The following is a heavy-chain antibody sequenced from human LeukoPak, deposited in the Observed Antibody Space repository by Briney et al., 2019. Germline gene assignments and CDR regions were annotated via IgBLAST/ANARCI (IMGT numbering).Heavy chain of an antibody. V-gene: IGHV3-30-3*01. CDR3: ARETYYDFWSGSLLNYYYYGMDV. CDR2: ISYDGSNK. Sequence: GGSLRLSCAASGFTFSSYAMHWVRQAPGKGLEWVAVISYDGSNKYYADSVKGRFTISRDNSKNTLYLQMNSLRAEDTAVYYCARETYYDFWSGSLLNYYYYGMDVWGQGTTVTVSS. J-gene: IGHJ6*02. D-gene: IGHD3-3*01. CDR1: GFTFSSYA.